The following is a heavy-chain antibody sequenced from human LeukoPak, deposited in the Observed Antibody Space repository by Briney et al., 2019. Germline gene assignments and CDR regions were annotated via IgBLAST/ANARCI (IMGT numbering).Heavy chain of an antibody. CDR3: AKDHLVVVSAPYFDY. CDR1: GFTFSSYA. Sequence: GGSPRLSCAASGFTFSSYAMSWVRQAPGKGLEWVSAISGSGGSTYYADSVKGRFTISRDNSKNTLYLQMNSLRAEDTAVYYCAKDHLVVVSAPYFDYWGQGTLVTVSS. V-gene: IGHV3-23*01. CDR2: ISGSGGST. D-gene: IGHD2-15*01. J-gene: IGHJ4*02.